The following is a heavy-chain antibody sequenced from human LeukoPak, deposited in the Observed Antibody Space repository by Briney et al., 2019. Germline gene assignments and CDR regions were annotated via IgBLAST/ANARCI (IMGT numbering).Heavy chain of an antibody. J-gene: IGHJ4*02. D-gene: IGHD2-8*01. CDR3: ARAYCTNGVCYTSDNYFDY. V-gene: IGHV1-3*01. CDR1: GYTFTSYA. CDR2: INAGNGNT. Sequence: ASVKVSCKASGYTFTSYAMHWVRQAPGQRLEWMGWINAGNGNTKYSQKFQGRVTITRDTSASTAYMELSSLRSEDTAVYYCARAYCTNGVCYTSDNYFDYWGQGTLVTVSS.